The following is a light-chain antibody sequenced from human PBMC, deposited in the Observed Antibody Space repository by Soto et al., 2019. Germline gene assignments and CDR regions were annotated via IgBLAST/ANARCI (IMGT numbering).Light chain of an antibody. CDR1: SSDVGRYDY. V-gene: IGLV2-11*01. Sequence: QSALTQPGSVSGSPGQSVTISCTGTSSDVGRYDYVSWYQQHPGKAPKLIVYDVTERPSGVPDRFSGSKSGNTASLTISGLQAEDEADYSCCSFAGSYSYVFGTGTKVTVL. CDR2: DVT. CDR3: CSFAGSYSYV. J-gene: IGLJ1*01.